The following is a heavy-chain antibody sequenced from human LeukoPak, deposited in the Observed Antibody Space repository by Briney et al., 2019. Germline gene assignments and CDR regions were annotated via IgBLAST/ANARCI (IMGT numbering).Heavy chain of an antibody. CDR2: VKSKTDGETT. V-gene: IGHV3-15*01. D-gene: IGHD3/OR15-3a*01. CDR3: TTWTSH. Sequence: GGSLRLSCAASGFTFTNGYMNWVRQAPGKGLEWVGRVKSKTDGETTEYAAPVYGRFTISRDDSKNTLYLQMNSLKTEDTAVYYCTTWTSHWGQGTLVTVSS. CDR1: GFTFTNGY. J-gene: IGHJ4*02.